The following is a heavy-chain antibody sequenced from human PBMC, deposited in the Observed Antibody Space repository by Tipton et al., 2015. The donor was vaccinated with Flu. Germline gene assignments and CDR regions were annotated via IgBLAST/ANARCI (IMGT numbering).Heavy chain of an antibody. CDR1: GFTFSDYY. CDR2: ISSSSSTI. D-gene: IGHD1-26*01. CDR3: ARDQPQETVEGPTYSGGYWFDP. V-gene: IGHV3-11*01. Sequence: SLRLSCTASGFTFSDYYMSWIRQAPGTGLEWASYISSSSSTIHYADSVKGRFTISRDNARNSLYLQMNSLRAEDTAVYFCARDQPQETVEGPTYSGGYWFDPWGPGTLVTVSS. J-gene: IGHJ5*02.